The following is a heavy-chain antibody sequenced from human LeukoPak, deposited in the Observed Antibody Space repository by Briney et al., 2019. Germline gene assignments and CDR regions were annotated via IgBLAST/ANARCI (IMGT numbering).Heavy chain of an antibody. CDR2: IYSGGGT. CDR1: GFTVSNNY. Sequence: GGSLRLSCTASGFTVSNNYMYWVRQAPGKGLEWVSLIYSGGGTYYADSVKGRFTISRDNSKNTLYLQMNSLRPEDTAVYCCARNNYGGESGDYWGQGTLVTVSS. V-gene: IGHV3-53*01. J-gene: IGHJ4*02. D-gene: IGHD4-23*01. CDR3: ARNNYGGESGDY.